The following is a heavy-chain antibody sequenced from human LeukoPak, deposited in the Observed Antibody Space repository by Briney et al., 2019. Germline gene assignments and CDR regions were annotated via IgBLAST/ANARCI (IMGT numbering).Heavy chain of an antibody. D-gene: IGHD6-13*01. V-gene: IGHV3-23*01. CDR1: GFTFSSYG. CDR2: ITGSSGST. CDR3: ARGGPAAGRFDY. J-gene: IGHJ4*02. Sequence: GGTLRLSCAASGFTFSSYGMSWVRQAPGKGLEWVSSITGSSGSTYYADSVKGRFTISRDNSKNTLYLQMNSLRAEDTAVYYCARGGPAAGRFDYWGQGTLVTVSS.